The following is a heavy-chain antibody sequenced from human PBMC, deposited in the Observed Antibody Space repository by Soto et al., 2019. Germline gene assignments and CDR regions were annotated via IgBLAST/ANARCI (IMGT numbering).Heavy chain of an antibody. CDR2: SYPGDSDT. V-gene: IGHV5-51*01. Sequence: PWASRKISCKGSGYSFTCYWNGWVREMPGKGLDWLGISYPGDSDTRYSPSFQGQVTISADKSISTAYVQWSSLKASDTAMYYCARLKRHYIPPWRKTENYFD. D-gene: IGHD4-4*01. CDR1: GYSFTCYW. CDR3: ARLKRHYIPPWRKTENYFD. J-gene: IGHJ4*01.